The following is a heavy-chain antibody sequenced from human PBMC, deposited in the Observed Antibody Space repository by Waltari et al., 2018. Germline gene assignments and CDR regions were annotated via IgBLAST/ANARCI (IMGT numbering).Heavy chain of an antibody. J-gene: IGHJ4*02. D-gene: IGHD6-13*01. CDR3: ARDNVVAAAGPRG. CDR2: ISSSSSYI. Sequence: EVQLVQSGAEVKKPGESLKISCKGSGYSFTSYWIDWVRQAPGKGLEWVSSISSSSSYIYYADSVKGRFTISRDNAKNSLYLQMNSLRAEDTAVYYCARDNVVAAAGPRGWGQGTLVTVSS. V-gene: IGHV3-21*01. CDR1: GYSFTSYW.